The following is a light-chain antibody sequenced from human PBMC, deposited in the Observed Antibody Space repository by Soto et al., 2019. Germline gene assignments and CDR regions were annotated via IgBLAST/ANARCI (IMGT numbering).Light chain of an antibody. V-gene: IGKV3-11*01. CDR2: DAS. CDR3: HQRSNWLT. J-gene: IGKJ4*01. Sequence: EIVLTQSPATLSLSPGERATLSCRASQSVGNYLAWYQQKPGQAPRLLIYDASNRATGIPARFSGTGSGTGFTLTISSLEPEDFAVYYCHQRSNWLTIGGGTKVEI. CDR1: QSVGNY.